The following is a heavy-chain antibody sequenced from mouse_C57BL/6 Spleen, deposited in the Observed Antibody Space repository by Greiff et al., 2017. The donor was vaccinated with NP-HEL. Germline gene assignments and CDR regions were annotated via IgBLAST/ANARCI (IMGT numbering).Heavy chain of an antibody. CDR3: AKAWFAY. CDR1: GYTFTDYY. Sequence: EVQLQQSGPELVKPGASVKISCKASGYTFTDYYMNWVKQSHGKSLEWIGDINPNNGGTSYNQKFKGKATLTVDKSSSPAYMELRSLTSEDSAVYYCAKAWFAYWGQGTLVTVSA. CDR2: INPNNGGT. V-gene: IGHV1-26*01. J-gene: IGHJ3*01.